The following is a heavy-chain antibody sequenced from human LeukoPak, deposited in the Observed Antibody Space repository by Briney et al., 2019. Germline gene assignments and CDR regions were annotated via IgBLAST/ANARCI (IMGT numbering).Heavy chain of an antibody. CDR2: INHSGST. D-gene: IGHD3-22*01. CDR1: GGSFSGYY. Sequence: SETLSLTCAVYGGSFSGYYWSWIRRPPGKGLEWIGEINHSGSTNYNPSLKSRVTISVDTSKNQFSLKLSSVTAADTAVYYCAREYYYDSSGYSNFDYWGQGTLVTVSS. J-gene: IGHJ4*02. V-gene: IGHV4-34*01. CDR3: AREYYYDSSGYSNFDY.